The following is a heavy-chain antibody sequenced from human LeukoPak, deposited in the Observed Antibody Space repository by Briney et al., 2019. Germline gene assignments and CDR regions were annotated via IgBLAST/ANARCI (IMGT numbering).Heavy chain of an antibody. D-gene: IGHD3-10*01. CDR1: GVSISSGSYY. J-gene: IGHJ6*03. CDR3: AATLVWFGELNYYYYMDV. CDR2: INHSGST. V-gene: IGHV4-39*07. Sequence: ASETLSLTCSVSGVSISSGSYYWGWIRRPPGKGLEWIGSINHSGSTYYNPSLKSRVTISVDTSKNQFSLKLSSVTAADTAVYYCAATLVWFGELNYYYYMDVWGKGTTVTISS.